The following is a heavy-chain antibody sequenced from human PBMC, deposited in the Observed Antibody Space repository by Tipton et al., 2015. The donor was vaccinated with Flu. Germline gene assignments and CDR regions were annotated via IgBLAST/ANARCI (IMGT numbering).Heavy chain of an antibody. V-gene: IGHV4-38-2*02. CDR3: AMEGPYGDFDY. J-gene: IGHJ4*02. CDR1: GYSISIGYY. Sequence: TLSLTCTVSGYSISIGYYWGWIRQPPGKGLEWIGSIYHSGSTSYNPSLKSRVTISVDTSKNQFSLKLSSVTAADTAVYYCAMEGPYGDFDYWGQGTLVTVSS. D-gene: IGHD4-17*01. CDR2: IYHSGST.